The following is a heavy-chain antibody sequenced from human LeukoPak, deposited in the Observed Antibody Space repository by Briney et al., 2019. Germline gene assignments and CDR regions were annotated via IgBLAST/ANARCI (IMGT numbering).Heavy chain of an antibody. J-gene: IGHJ4*02. D-gene: IGHD3-22*01. V-gene: IGHV3-30-3*02. Sequence: GGSLRLSCAAPGFTFSSYAMHWVRQAPGKGLEWVAVISYDGSNKYYADSVKGRFTISRDNSKNTLYLQMNSLRAEDTAVYYCAKIGGYDLDPNFDYWGQGTLVTVSP. CDR1: GFTFSSYA. CDR3: AKIGGYDLDPNFDY. CDR2: ISYDGSNK.